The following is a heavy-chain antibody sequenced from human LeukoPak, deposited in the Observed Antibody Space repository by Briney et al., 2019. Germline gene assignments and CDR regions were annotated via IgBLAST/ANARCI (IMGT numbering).Heavy chain of an antibody. V-gene: IGHV1-2*02. Sequence: ASVKVSCKASGYTFTGYYMHWVRQAPGQGLEWMGWINPNSGGTNYAQKFQGRVTTTRDTSISTAYMELSRLRSDVTAVYYCARVRVQLERRDWFDPWGQGTLVTVSS. CDR3: ARVRVQLERRDWFDP. CDR1: GYTFTGYY. CDR2: INPNSGGT. J-gene: IGHJ5*02. D-gene: IGHD1-1*01.